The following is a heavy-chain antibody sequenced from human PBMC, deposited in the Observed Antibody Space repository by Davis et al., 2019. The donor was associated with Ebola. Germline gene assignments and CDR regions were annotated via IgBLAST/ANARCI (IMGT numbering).Heavy chain of an antibody. D-gene: IGHD6-6*01. J-gene: IGHJ6*04. CDR3: TSSDSSLP. Sequence: GESLKIFCAASGFTFSSYAMHWVRQAPGKGLEWVAVISYDGSNKYYADSVKGRFTISRDNAKNSLYLQMNSLKTEDTAVYYCTSSDSSLPWGKGTTVTVSS. CDR1: GFTFSSYA. CDR2: ISYDGSNK. V-gene: IGHV3-30*04.